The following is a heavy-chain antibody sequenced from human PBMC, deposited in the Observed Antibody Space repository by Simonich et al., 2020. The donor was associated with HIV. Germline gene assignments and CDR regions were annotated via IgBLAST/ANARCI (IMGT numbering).Heavy chain of an antibody. CDR2: ISWNSCSI. CDR3: AKGSGYSYGGPIDY. D-gene: IGHD5-18*01. Sequence: EVQLVESGGGLVQPGRSLRLSCAASGFTFDDYAMHWVRQAPGKGLGWVAGISWNSCSIGYAYTVKGRFTIARDNAKNSRYLQMNSLRAEDTALYYCAKGSGYSYGGPIDYWGQGTLVTVSS. CDR1: GFTFDDYA. J-gene: IGHJ4*02. V-gene: IGHV3-9*01.